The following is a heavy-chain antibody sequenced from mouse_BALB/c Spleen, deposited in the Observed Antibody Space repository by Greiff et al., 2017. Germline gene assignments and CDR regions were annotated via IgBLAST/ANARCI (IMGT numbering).Heavy chain of an antibody. V-gene: IGHV1-87*01. J-gene: IGHJ4*01. CDR1: GYTFTSYW. Sequence: QVQLQQSGAELARPGASVKLSCKASGYTFTSYWMQWVKQRPGQGLEWIGAIYPGDGDTRYTQKFKGKATLTADKSSSTAYMQLSSLASEDSAVYYCARDPLYAMDYWGQGTSVTVSS. CDR2: IYPGDGDT. CDR3: ARDPLYAMDY.